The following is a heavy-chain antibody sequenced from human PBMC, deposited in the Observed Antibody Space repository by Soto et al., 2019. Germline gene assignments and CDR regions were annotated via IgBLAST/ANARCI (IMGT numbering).Heavy chain of an antibody. CDR3: ASAGWGMEYSGYEIYYYYMDV. D-gene: IGHD5-12*01. CDR1: GGTFSSYT. J-gene: IGHJ6*03. CDR2: IIPILGIA. V-gene: IGHV1-69*02. Sequence: ASVKVSCKASGGTFSSYTISWVRQAPGQGLEWMGRIIPILGIANYAQKFQGRVPITADKSTGTAYMELSSLRSEDTAVYYWASAGWGMEYSGYEIYYYYMDVWGKGTTVTVSS.